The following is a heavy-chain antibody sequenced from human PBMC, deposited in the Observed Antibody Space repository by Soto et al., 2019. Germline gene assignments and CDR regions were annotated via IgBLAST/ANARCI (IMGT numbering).Heavy chain of an antibody. CDR1: GFTFSGSA. CDR2: IRSKANSYAT. D-gene: IGHD6-13*01. CDR3: TSLNLAAAGTYVDY. V-gene: IGHV3-73*01. J-gene: IGHJ4*02. Sequence: PGGSLRLSCAASGFTFSGSAMHWVRQASGKGLEWVGRIRSKANSYATAYAASVKGRFTISRDDSKNTAYLQMNSLKTEDTAVYYCTSLNLAAAGTYVDYWGQGTLVTVSS.